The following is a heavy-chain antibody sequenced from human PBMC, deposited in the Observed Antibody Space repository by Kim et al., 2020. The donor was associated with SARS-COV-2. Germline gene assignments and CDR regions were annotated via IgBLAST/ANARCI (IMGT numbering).Heavy chain of an antibody. D-gene: IGHD5-12*01. CDR2: IRKKPNSYTT. J-gene: IGHJ2*01. CDR3: ARATSANNHWYFEL. Sequence: GGSLRLSCAASGFTFSDHYMYWVRQAPGKGLEWVARIRKKPNSYTTEHAASVKARFTITRDDSKHSVYLQMNSVKTEDTAVYYCARATSANNHWYFELWGRGTLVTVSS. CDR1: GFTFSDHY. V-gene: IGHV3-72*01.